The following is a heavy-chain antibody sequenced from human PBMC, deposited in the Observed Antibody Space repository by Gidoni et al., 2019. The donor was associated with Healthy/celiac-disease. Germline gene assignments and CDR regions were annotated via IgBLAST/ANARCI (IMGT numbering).Heavy chain of an antibody. D-gene: IGHD7-27*01. J-gene: IGHJ3*02. V-gene: IGHV3-23*01. CDR2: ISGSGGST. CDR1: GFTFSSYA. Sequence: EVQLLESGGGLVQPGGSLRLSCAASGFTFSSYAMSWVRQAPGKGLEWVSAISGSGGSTYYADSVKGRFTISRDNSKNTLYLQMNSLRAEDTAVYYCAKGEPWGCGLGRRRLDAFDIWGQGTMVTVSS. CDR3: AKGEPWGCGLGRRRLDAFDI.